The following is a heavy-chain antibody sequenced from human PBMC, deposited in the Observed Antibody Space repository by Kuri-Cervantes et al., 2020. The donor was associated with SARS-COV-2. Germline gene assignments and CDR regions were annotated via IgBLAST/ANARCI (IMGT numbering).Heavy chain of an antibody. Sequence: GGSLSLSCEASGITFSEFWMQWVRQAPGKGLEWVSYISSSSSTIYYVDSVKGRFTISRDNAKNSLYLQMNSLRAEDTAVYYCARIMFMVRGRPGGQDVWGKGTTVTVSS. D-gene: IGHD3-10*01. CDR2: ISSSSSTI. CDR3: ARIMFMVRGRPGGQDV. V-gene: IGHV3-48*01. J-gene: IGHJ6*04. CDR1: GITFSEFW.